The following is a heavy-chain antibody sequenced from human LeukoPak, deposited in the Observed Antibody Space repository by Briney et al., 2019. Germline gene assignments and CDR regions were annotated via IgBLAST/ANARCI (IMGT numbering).Heavy chain of an antibody. CDR3: ARAEVDYGDLDAFDI. V-gene: IGHV3-11*01. CDR2: ISSSGSTI. CDR1: GFTFSDYY. D-gene: IGHD4-17*01. J-gene: IGHJ3*02. Sequence: GGSLRLSCAASGFTFSDYYMSWIRQAPGKGLEWVSYISSSGSTIYYADSVKGRFTISRDNAKNSLYLQMNSLRAEDTAVYYCARAEVDYGDLDAFDIWGQGTMVTVSS.